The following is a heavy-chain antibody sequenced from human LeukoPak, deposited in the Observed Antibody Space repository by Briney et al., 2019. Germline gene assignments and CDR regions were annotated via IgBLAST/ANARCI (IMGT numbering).Heavy chain of an antibody. V-gene: IGHV3-30*04. CDR2: ISYDGSSK. J-gene: IGHJ6*04. D-gene: IGHD3-10*02. Sequence: GGSLRLSCAASGFTFSTYAMHWVRQAPGKGLEWVAVISYDGSSKYYADSVKGRFTISRDNSKNSLYLQMNSLRAEDTAVYYCAELGITMIGGVWGKGTTVTISS. CDR1: GFTFSTYA. CDR3: AELGITMIGGV.